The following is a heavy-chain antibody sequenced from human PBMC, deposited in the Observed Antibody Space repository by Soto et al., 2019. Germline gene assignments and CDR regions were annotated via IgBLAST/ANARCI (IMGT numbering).Heavy chain of an antibody. Sequence: SETLSLTCAVYGGSFSGYYWSWIRQPPGKGLEWIGEINHSGSTNYNPSLKSRVTISVDTSKNQFSLKLSSVTAADTAVYYCARPRDSSAPRMAFDPWGQGTLVTVS. V-gene: IGHV4-34*01. CDR1: GGSFSGYY. D-gene: IGHD3-22*01. J-gene: IGHJ5*02. CDR2: INHSGST. CDR3: ARPRDSSAPRMAFDP.